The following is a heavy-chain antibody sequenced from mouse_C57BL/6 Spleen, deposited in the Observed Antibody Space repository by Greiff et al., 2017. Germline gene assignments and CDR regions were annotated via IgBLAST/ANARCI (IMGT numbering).Heavy chain of an antibody. J-gene: IGHJ2*01. Sequence: EVQGVESGGGLVKPGGSLKLSCAASGFTFSSYAMSWVRQTPEQRLEWVATISDGGSYTYYPDNVKGRFTFSRDNAQNHLYLQMSHLKSEDTAMYYCAREATGVAKNPFDYWGQGTTLTVSS. D-gene: IGHD1-1*01. V-gene: IGHV5-4*01. CDR3: AREATGVAKNPFDY. CDR2: ISDGGSYT. CDR1: GFTFSSYA.